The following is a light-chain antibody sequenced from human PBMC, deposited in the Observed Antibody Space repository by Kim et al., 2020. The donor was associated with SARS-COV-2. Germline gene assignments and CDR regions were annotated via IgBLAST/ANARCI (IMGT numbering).Light chain of an antibody. CDR3: QQYDIWPPLT. J-gene: IGKJ4*01. Sequence: EIVMTQSPATLSVSPGERVILSCRASQDIRNNLAWYQQKPGQAPRLLMHGASIRANGIPARFSGSGSGTEFTLTISSLKSEDFAVYYCQQYDIWPPLTFGGGTKVDIK. CDR1: QDIRNN. CDR2: GAS. V-gene: IGKV3-15*01.